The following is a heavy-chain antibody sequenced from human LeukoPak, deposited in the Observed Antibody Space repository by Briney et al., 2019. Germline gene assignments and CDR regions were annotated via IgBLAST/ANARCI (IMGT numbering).Heavy chain of an antibody. J-gene: IGHJ4*02. CDR3: AREIGRDY. CDR2: ISDNGWST. Sequence: PGGSLTLSCAVAGFTFSDYAMSWVRRTPGEGLEWVSAISDNGWSTYYADSVKGRFTISRDNAENSLYLQMNSLRAEDTAFYYCAREIGRDYWGQGTLVTVSS. D-gene: IGHD2/OR15-2a*01. V-gene: IGHV3-23*01. CDR1: GFTFSDYA.